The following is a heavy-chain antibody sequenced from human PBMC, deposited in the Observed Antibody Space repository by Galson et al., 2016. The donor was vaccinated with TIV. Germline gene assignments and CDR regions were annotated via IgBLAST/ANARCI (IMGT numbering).Heavy chain of an antibody. CDR2: IYPGDSDT. V-gene: IGHV5-51*01. J-gene: IGHJ6*02. D-gene: IGHD1-1*01. CDR1: GYSFTGSW. CDR3: ARRGREETNEGGLDV. Sequence: QSGAEVKKPGESLKISCKGSGYSFTGSWIDWVRQVPGKGLEWMGVIYPGDSDTKYSPAFHGHVTISVDTFISTASLEWSSLKASDTAIYYCARRGREETNEGGLDVWGQGTTVTVSS.